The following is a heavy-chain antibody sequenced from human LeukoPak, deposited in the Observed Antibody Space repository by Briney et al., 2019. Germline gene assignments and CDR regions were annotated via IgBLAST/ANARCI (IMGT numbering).Heavy chain of an antibody. CDR2: IYQSGTI. J-gene: IGHJ4*02. CDR1: GGSISSSFDY. D-gene: IGHD6-6*01. V-gene: IGHV4-39*01. Sequence: SETLSLTXTVSGGSISSSFDYWGWIRQPPGKGLQWIASIYQSGTIYYNPSLKSRVTISVDTSKNQFSLKLSSVTAADTAVYHCARHYTTSSAFDYWGQRALVTVSS. CDR3: ARHYTTSSAFDY.